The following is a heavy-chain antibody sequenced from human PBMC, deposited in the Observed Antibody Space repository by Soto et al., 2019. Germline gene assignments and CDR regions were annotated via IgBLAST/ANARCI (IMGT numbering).Heavy chain of an antibody. CDR3: AREAYAYGDYRYFDY. Sequence: ASVKVSCKASGYTFTSYGISWVRQAPGQGLEWMGWISAYNGNTNYAQKLQGRVTMTTDTSTSTAYMELRSLRSDDTAVYYCAREAYAYGDYRYFDYWGKGTLVTVPS. CDR1: GYTFTSYG. J-gene: IGHJ4*02. CDR2: ISAYNGNT. D-gene: IGHD4-17*01. V-gene: IGHV1-18*01.